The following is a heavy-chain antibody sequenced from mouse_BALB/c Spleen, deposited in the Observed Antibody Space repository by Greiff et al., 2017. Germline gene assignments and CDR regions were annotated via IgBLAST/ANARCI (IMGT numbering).Heavy chain of an antibody. CDR2: IYPGDGDT. CDR3: ARHYGSSYVAWFAY. Sequence: QVQLQQSGAELARPGASVKLSCKASGYTFTSYWMQWVKQRPGQGLEWIGAIYPGDGDTRYTQKFKGKATLTADKSSSTAYMQLSSLASEDSAVYYCARHYGSSYVAWFAYWGQGTLVTVSA. D-gene: IGHD1-1*01. CDR1: GYTFTSYW. J-gene: IGHJ3*01. V-gene: IGHV1-87*01.